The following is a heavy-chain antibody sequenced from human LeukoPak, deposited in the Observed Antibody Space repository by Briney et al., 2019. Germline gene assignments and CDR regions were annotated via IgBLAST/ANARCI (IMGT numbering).Heavy chain of an antibody. V-gene: IGHV5-51*01. CDR2: IYPGDSDT. J-gene: IGHJ4*02. Sequence: GESLKISCEGSGYSFTSYWIGRVRQMPGKGLEWMGIIYPGDSDTRYSPSFQGQVTISADKSISTAYLQWSSLKASDTAMYYCSRRDGNFFVDYGGQGPLVPVSS. D-gene: IGHD3-3*01. CDR1: GYSFTSYW. CDR3: SRRDGNFFVDY.